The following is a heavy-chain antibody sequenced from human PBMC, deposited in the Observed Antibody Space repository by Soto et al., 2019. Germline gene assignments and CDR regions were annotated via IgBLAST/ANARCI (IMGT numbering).Heavy chain of an antibody. Sequence: QVQLQESGPGLVKPSETLSLTCTVSGGSISSYYWSWIRQPPGKGLEWTGYIYYSGSTNYNPSLKSRVTISVDTSKNQFSLKLSSVTAADTAVYYCARGGYYYGSGSNEPLDYWGQGTLVTVSS. D-gene: IGHD3-10*01. J-gene: IGHJ4*02. CDR2: IYYSGST. CDR3: ARGGYYYGSGSNEPLDY. CDR1: GGSISSYY. V-gene: IGHV4-59*01.